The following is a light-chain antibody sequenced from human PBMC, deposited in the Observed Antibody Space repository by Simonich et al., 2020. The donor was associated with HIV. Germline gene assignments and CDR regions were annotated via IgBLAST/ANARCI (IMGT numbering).Light chain of an antibody. Sequence: EIVLTQSPATLSLSPGERGTLSCRASQSVSSYLAWYQQKPGQAPRRLIYGASTRATGIPGRFSGSGSGTEFTLTISSLQSEDFAVYYCQQYNRWPPWTFGQGTKVEIK. CDR2: GAS. V-gene: IGKV3D-15*01. CDR1: QSVSSY. J-gene: IGKJ1*01. CDR3: QQYNRWPPWT.